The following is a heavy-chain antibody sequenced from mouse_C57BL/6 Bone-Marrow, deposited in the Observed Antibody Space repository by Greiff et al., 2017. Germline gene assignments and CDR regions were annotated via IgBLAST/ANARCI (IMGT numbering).Heavy chain of an antibody. V-gene: IGHV1-54*01. J-gene: IGHJ1*03. CDR3: ARLDGYPWYFDV. CDR2: INPGSGGT. Sequence: QVQLQQSGAELVRPGTSVKVSCKASGYAFTNYLIEWVKQRPGQGLEWIGVINPGSGGTNYNEKFKGKATLTSDKSSRTAYMQLSSLTSEDSAVYFCARLDGYPWYFDVWGTGTTVTVSS. CDR1: GYAFTNYL. D-gene: IGHD2-3*01.